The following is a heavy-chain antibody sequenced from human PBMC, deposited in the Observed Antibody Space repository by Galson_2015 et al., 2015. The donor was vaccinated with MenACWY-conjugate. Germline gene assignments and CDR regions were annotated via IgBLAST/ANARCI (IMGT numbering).Heavy chain of an antibody. CDR2: IRGKVGSYAT. J-gene: IGHJ6*02. V-gene: IGHV3-73*01. D-gene: IGHD3-10*01. CDR3: SRLGEDTSYLSNYDMDV. Sequence: SLRLSCAASGFTFSGSAIHWVRQASGRGLEWVGRIRGKVGSYATVYAASMKGRFIISRDDSKGTAYLQMNSLETEDTAVYYCSRLGEDTSYLSNYDMDVWGQGTTVTVSS. CDR1: GFTFSGSA.